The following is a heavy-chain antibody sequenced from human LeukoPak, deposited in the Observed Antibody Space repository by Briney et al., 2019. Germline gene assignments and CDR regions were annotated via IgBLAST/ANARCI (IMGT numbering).Heavy chain of an antibody. D-gene: IGHD3-9*01. V-gene: IGHV1-2*06. CDR2: INPNNGGT. Sequence: ASVKVSCNASGYTFTGYDIHWVRQAPGQGLEWMGRINPNNGGTTYAQKFQGRVTVTRDTSTSTAYMELRRLRSDDTAVYYCARVILTGYYIDYWGQGTLVTVSS. CDR1: GYTFTGYD. CDR3: ARVILTGYYIDY. J-gene: IGHJ4*02.